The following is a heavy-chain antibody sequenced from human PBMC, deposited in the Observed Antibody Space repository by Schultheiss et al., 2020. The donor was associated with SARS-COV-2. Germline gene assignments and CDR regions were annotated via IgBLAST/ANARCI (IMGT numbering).Heavy chain of an antibody. D-gene: IGHD5-18*01. CDR3: AREGYSYGLAYFDY. J-gene: IGHJ4*02. CDR1: GFAFSGYW. Sequence: GGSLRLSCAASGFAFSGYWMHWVRQAPGKGLEWVSGISGRGRSPYLADSVKGRFTISRDNSKNTLYLQMDSLRPEDTAIYYCAREGYSYGLAYFDYWGQGTLVTVSS. V-gene: IGHV3-23*01. CDR2: ISGRGRSP.